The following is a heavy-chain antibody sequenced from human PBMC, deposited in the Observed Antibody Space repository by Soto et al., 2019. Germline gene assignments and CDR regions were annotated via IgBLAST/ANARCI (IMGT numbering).Heavy chain of an antibody. V-gene: IGHV3-23*01. CDR2: ISGSGGST. D-gene: IGHD3-22*01. J-gene: IGHJ4*02. Sequence: GGSLRLSCAASGFTFSSYAMSWVRQAPGKGLEWVSAISGSGGSTYYADSVKGRFTISRDNSKNTLYLQMNSLRSEDTAVYYCAKVGYDSSGYYLYYFDYWGQGT. CDR3: AKVGYDSSGYYLYYFDY. CDR1: GFTFSSYA.